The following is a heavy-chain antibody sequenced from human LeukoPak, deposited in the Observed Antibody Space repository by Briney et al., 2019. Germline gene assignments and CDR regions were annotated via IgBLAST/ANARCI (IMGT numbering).Heavy chain of an antibody. V-gene: IGHV4-39*07. Sequence: SETLSLTCTVPGGSISSSSYYLGWIRHPPGKGLEGIGSIYYSGSTYYNPSLKSRVTISVDTSKNQFSLKLSSVTAADTAVYYCARETSQKGAHYMDVWGKGTTITISS. CDR3: ARETSQKGAHYMDV. D-gene: IGHD3-16*01. CDR1: GGSISSSSYY. CDR2: IYYSGST. J-gene: IGHJ6*03.